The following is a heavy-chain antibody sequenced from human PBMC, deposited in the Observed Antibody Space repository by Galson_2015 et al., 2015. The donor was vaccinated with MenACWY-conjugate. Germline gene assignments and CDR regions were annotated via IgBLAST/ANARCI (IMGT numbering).Heavy chain of an antibody. J-gene: IGHJ4*02. V-gene: IGHV3-23*01. CDR1: GFTFSTYA. CDR2: ISGSGTHT. Sequence: SLRLSCAASGFTFSTYAMTWVRQAPGKGLEWVSGISGSGTHTYYADSAKGRFTISRDISKNTLFLQMNSLRADDTAVYYCARWRTSYGDLLAYWGQGTLLTVSS. CDR3: ARWRTSYGDLLAY. D-gene: IGHD4-17*01.